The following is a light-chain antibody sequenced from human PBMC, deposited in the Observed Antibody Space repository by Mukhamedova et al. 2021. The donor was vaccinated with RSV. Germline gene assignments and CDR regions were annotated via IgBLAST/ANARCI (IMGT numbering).Light chain of an antibody. Sequence: WYQRRVHGRPPKLLIYDASTLQSGVPSRFSGSGSGTDFTLTISSLQLEDFATYYCQQFNSYPTFGQGTRLDIK. V-gene: IGKV1-13*02. CDR3: QQFNSYPT. J-gene: IGKJ5*01. CDR2: DAS.